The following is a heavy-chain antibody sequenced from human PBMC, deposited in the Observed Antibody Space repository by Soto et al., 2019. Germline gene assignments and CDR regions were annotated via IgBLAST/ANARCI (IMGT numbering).Heavy chain of an antibody. CDR1: GYTFTSYD. Sequence: ASVKVSCKASGYTFTSYDIYWVRQATGQGLEWMGWMNPNTGNSGYAQKFQGRVTMTSDTSISTAHMELSSLRSDDTAVYYCASSGGDCYSRADYYYGMDVWGQGTTVTLSS. J-gene: IGHJ6*02. V-gene: IGHV1-8*01. CDR2: MNPNTGNS. D-gene: IGHD2-21*02. CDR3: ASSGGDCYSRADYYYGMDV.